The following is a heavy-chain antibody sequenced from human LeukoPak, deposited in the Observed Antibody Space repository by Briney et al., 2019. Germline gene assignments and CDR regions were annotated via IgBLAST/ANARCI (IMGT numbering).Heavy chain of an antibody. J-gene: IGHJ4*02. CDR3: AREEVAVAGSNFDY. Sequence: SVKVSCKASGGTFSSYAISWVRQAPGQGLEWMGRIIPILGIANYAQKFQGRVTITADKSTSTAYMELSSLRSEDTAAYYCAREEVAVAGSNFDYWGQGTLVTVSS. CDR1: GGTFSSYA. CDR2: IIPILGIA. V-gene: IGHV1-69*04. D-gene: IGHD6-19*01.